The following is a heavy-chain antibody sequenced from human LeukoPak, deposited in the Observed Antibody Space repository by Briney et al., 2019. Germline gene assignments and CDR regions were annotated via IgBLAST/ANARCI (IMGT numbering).Heavy chain of an antibody. V-gene: IGHV3-11*01. J-gene: IGHJ4*02. CDR3: ARAGYYDVFTGYFD. Sequence: PGGSLRLSCAASGFSFSDYYMTWIRQSPGKGLEWVSFISSGGDTIYYADSVKGRFIISRDNAKNSLYLKMNSLRAEDTAMYYCARAGYYDVFTGYFDWGQGTLVTVSS. D-gene: IGHD3-9*01. CDR2: ISSGGDTI. CDR1: GFSFSDYY.